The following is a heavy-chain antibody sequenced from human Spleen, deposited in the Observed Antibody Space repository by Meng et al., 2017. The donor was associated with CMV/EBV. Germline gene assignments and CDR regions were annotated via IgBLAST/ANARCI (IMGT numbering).Heavy chain of an antibody. CDR3: ARDFYDIAGHNYDCFDP. J-gene: IGHJ5*02. V-gene: IGHV1-18*01. CDR2: ISGYNGRT. D-gene: IGHD2/OR15-2a*01. CDR1: YPFTSYC. Sequence: YPFTSYCISWVRQAPGQGLEWMGWISGYNGRTNFAQSFQGRLTMTTDTSTSTAYMELRSLRSDDTAVYFCARDFYDIAGHNYDCFDPWGQGTLVTVSS.